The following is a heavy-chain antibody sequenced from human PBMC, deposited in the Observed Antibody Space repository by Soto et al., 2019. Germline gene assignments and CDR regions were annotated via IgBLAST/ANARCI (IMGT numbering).Heavy chain of an antibody. CDR1: GGSISSGGYY. V-gene: IGHV4-31*03. CDR3: ERSVLP. CDR2: IYYIGST. J-gene: IGHJ5*02. Sequence: SETLSLTCTVSGGSISSGGYYWNWIRQHPGKGLEWIGYIYYIGSTYYNPSLKSRVTISLDTSKNQFSLKLSSVTAADTAVYYCERSVLPWGQGTLVTVSS.